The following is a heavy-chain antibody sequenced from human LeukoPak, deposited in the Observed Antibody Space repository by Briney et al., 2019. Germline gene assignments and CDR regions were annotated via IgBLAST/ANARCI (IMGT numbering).Heavy chain of an antibody. D-gene: IGHD3-10*01. CDR1: GYIFTSYW. J-gene: IGHJ5*02. CDR3: ARILGPDGSGSYFVPFDP. CDR2: IYPGDSDT. V-gene: IGHV5-51*01. Sequence: GASLKISCKGSGYIFTSYWIGWARQVPGKGLEGMGIIYPGDSDTRYSPSFQGQVTISADKSSRTAYLQWSTLKASDTAMYYCARILGPDGSGSYFVPFDPWGQGALVTVSS.